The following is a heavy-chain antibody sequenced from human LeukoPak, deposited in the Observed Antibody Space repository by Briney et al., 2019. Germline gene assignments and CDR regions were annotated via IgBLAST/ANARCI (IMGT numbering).Heavy chain of an antibody. V-gene: IGHV4-34*01. D-gene: IGHD3-3*01. CDR3: ARVAPKRFLEWFRRNGWFAP. CDR2: INHSGST. Sequence: SETLSLTCAVYGGSFSSYYWSWIRQPPGKGLEWIGEINHSGSTNYNPSLKSRVTISVDTSKNQFSLKLSSVTAADTAVYYCARVAPKRFLEWFRRNGWFAPGGQGPLVTVSS. J-gene: IGHJ5*02. CDR1: GGSFSSYY.